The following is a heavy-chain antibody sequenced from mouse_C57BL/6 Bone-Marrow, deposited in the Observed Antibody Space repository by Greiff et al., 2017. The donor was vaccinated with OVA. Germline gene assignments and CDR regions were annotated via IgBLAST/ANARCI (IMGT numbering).Heavy chain of an antibody. V-gene: IGHV1-81*01. J-gene: IGHJ4*01. D-gene: IGHD1-1*01. CDR2: IYPRSGNT. CDR1: GYTFTSYG. Sequence: VQLVESGAELARPGASVKLSCKASGYTFTSYGISWVKQRTGQGLEWIGEIYPRSGNTYYNEKFKGKATLTADKSSSTAYMELRSLTSEDSAVYFCARCTTVAPYAMDYWGQGTSVTVSS. CDR3: ARCTTVAPYAMDY.